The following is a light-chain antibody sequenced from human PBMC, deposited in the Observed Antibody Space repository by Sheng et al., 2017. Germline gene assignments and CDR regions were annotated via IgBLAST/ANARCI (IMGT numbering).Light chain of an antibody. J-gene: IGKJ2*01. CDR2: GAS. CDR1: QSVSNIY. CDR3: QQYSHSPVT. V-gene: IGKV3-20*01. Sequence: IVLTQSPGTLSLSQGERATLSCRTSQSVSNIYLAWYQQRPGLAPRLLIYGASSGATGIPDRFNGSGSGTDFTLTISRLEPEDFAMYYCQQYSHSPVTFGQGTKLEIK.